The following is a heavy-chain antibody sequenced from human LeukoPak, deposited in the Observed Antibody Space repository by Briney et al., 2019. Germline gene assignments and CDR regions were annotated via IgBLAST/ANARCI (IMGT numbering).Heavy chain of an antibody. CDR2: IYYSGST. D-gene: IGHD6-13*01. CDR3: ARYAPGVAAAGKSFDY. V-gene: IGHV4-59*01. Sequence: PSETLSLTCAVYGGSFSGYYWSWIRQPPGKGLEWIGYIYYSGSTNYNPSLKSRVTISVDTSKNQFSLKLSSVTAADTAVYYCARYAPGVAAAGKSFDYWGQGTLVTVSS. J-gene: IGHJ4*02. CDR1: GGSFSGYY.